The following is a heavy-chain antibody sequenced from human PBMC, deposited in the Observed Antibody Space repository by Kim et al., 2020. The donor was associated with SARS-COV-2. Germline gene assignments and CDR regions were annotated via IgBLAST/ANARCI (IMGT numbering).Heavy chain of an antibody. D-gene: IGHD2-15*01. CDR1: GFTFSNAW. J-gene: IGHJ4*02. CDR3: AANVVPAKPLDY. CDR2: IKSKTDGGTT. V-gene: IGHV3-15*01. Sequence: GGSLRLSCAASGFTFSNAWMNWVRQAPGKGLEWVGRIKSKTDGGTTEYAAPVKGRFTISRDDSKNTLYLQITGLTTEDTAVYYCAANVVPAKPLDYWGQGTLVTVSS.